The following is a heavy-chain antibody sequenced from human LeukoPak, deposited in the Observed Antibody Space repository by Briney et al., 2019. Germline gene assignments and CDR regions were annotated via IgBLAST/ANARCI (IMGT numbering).Heavy chain of an antibody. D-gene: IGHD6-13*01. CDR1: GGSFSGYY. CDR3: TTSSSYYIYYYGMDV. V-gene: IGHV4-34*01. CDR2: INHSGST. Sequence: SETLSLTCAVYGGSFSGYYWSWIRQPPGKGLEWIGEINHSGSTNYNPSLKSRVTISVDTSKNQFSLKLSSVTAADTAVYYCTTSSSYYIYYYGMDVWGQGTTVTVSS. J-gene: IGHJ6*02.